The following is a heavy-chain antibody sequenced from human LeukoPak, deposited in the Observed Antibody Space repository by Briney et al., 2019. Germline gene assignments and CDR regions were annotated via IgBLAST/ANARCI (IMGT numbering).Heavy chain of an antibody. CDR3: ARELLGDSSGYYYFDY. J-gene: IGHJ4*02. Sequence: SETLSLTCTVSGGSISSYYWSWIRQPPGRGLEWIGYIYYSGSTNYNPSLKSRVTISVDTSKNQFSLKLSSVTAADTAVYYCARELLGDSSGYYYFDYWGQGTLVTVSS. V-gene: IGHV4-59*01. CDR2: IYYSGST. CDR1: GGSISSYY. D-gene: IGHD3-22*01.